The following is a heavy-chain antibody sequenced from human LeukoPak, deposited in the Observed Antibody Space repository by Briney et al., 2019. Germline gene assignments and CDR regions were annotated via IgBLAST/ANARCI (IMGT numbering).Heavy chain of an antibody. V-gene: IGHV3-48*01. CDR2: ISSSSSTI. CDR1: GFTFSSYS. CDR3: ARDNAYGSGMDV. J-gene: IGHJ6*04. Sequence: GGSLRLSCAASGFTFSSYSMNWVRQAPGKGLEWVSYISSSSSTIYYADSVKGRFTISRDNAKNSLYLQMNSLRAEDTAVYYCARDNAYGSGMDVWGKGTTVTVSS. D-gene: IGHD3-10*01.